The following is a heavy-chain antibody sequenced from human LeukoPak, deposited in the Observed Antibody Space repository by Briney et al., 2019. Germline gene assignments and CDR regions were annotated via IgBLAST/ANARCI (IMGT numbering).Heavy chain of an antibody. CDR1: GFTLSDSA. Sequence: GGSLRLSCAASGFTLSDSAIHWVRQASGKGLEWVGLIDRPAKGYATAYGASVGGRFTISRDDSKNSLYLQMNSLKTEDTAAYYCAMGSQFDHWGQGTLVTVSS. CDR2: IDRPAKGYAT. V-gene: IGHV3-73*01. D-gene: IGHD3-10*01. CDR3: AMGSQFDH. J-gene: IGHJ4*02.